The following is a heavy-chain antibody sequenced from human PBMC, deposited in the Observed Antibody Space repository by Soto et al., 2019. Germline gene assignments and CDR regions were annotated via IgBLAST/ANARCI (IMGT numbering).Heavy chain of an antibody. J-gene: IGHJ3*02. CDR1: GFTFSSYW. D-gene: IGHD3-10*01. CDR2: INSDGSST. CDR3: ARGLLWFGEFPKKRGDAFDI. Sequence: GGSLRLSCAASGFTFSSYWMHWVRQAPGKGLVWVSRINSDGSSTSYADSVKGRFTISRDNAKNTLYLQMNSLRAEDTAVYYCARGLLWFGEFPKKRGDAFDIWGQGTMVTVSS. V-gene: IGHV3-74*01.